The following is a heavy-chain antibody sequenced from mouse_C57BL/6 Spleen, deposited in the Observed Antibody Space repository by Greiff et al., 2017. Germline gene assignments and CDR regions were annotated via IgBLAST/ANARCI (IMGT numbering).Heavy chain of an antibody. Sequence: VQLQQSGAELVKPGASVKISCKASGYAFSSYWMNWVKQRPGKGLEWIGQIYPGDGDTNYNGKFKGKATMTADKSSSTAFMQLSSLTSEDSSVYFCARYDDGSSYYFDYWGQGTTLTVSS. CDR1: GYAFSSYW. V-gene: IGHV1-80*01. CDR2: IYPGDGDT. J-gene: IGHJ2*01. D-gene: IGHD1-1*01. CDR3: ARYDDGSSYYFDY.